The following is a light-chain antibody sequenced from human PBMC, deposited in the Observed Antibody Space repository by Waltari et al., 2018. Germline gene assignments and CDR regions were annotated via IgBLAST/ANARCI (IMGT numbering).Light chain of an antibody. J-gene: IGLJ2*01. CDR3: AIWYSSAWV. V-gene: IGLV5-39*01. CDR1: SGINVVTYR. CDR2: FQSDSDK. Sequence: QPVLTQPTSLSASPGASARFPCTLHSGINVVTYRIYWYQQKPGRLPRYLLRFQSDSDKQQGSGVPSRFSGSKEPSTNAGLLLISGRQSEDEADYYCAIWYSSAWVFGGGTKLTVL.